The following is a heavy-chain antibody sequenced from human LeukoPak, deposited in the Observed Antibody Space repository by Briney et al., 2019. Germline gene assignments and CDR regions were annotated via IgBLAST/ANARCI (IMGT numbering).Heavy chain of an antibody. CDR3: ARAGGFFSPFGY. CDR1: GGSISSGGYY. D-gene: IGHD3-3*01. CDR2: IYYSGST. J-gene: IGHJ4*02. Sequence: SETLSLTCTVSGGSISSGGYYWSWIRQHPGKGLEWIGYIYYSGSTYYNPSLKSRVTISVDTSKNQFSLKLCSVTAADTAVYYCARAGGFFSPFGYWGQGTLVTVSS. V-gene: IGHV4-31*03.